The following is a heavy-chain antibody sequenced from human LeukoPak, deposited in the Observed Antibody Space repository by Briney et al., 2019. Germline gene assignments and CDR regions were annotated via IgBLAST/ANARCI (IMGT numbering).Heavy chain of an antibody. V-gene: IGHV1-24*01. J-gene: IGHJ4*02. Sequence: ASVKVSCKVSVYTLTELSMHWVRQAPGKGLEWMGGFDPEDGETIYAQKFQGRVTMTEDTSTDTAYIELSSLRYEDTAVYYYATVPRYDYVWGSYRFEYWGQGTLVTVSS. CDR2: FDPEDGET. CDR1: VYTLTELS. CDR3: ATVPRYDYVWGSYRFEY. D-gene: IGHD3-16*02.